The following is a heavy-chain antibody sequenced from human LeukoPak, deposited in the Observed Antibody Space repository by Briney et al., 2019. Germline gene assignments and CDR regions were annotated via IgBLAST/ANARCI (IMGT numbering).Heavy chain of an antibody. CDR2: IYYSGST. J-gene: IGHJ5*02. D-gene: IGHD1-26*01. CDR3: ARGIYYRFDP. CDR1: GGSISSYY. Sequence: PSETLSLTCTVPGGSISSYYWSWIRQPPGKGLEWIGYIYYSGSTNYNPSLKSRVTISVDTSKNQFSLKLSSVTAADTAVYYCARGIYYRFDPWGQGTLVTVSS. V-gene: IGHV4-59*01.